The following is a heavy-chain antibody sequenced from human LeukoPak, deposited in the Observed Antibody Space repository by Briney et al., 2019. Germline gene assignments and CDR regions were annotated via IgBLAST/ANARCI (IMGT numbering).Heavy chain of an antibody. J-gene: IGHJ5*02. Sequence: SETLSLTCTVSGGSISTYYWSWIRQPAGKGLEWIGRIYTSGNTDYNPSLKRRATMSVDTSKNQFSLKLSSVTAADTAVYYCARDSSRGSNWFDPWGQGTLVTVSS. D-gene: IGHD6-19*01. CDR2: IYTSGNT. V-gene: IGHV4-4*07. CDR1: GGSISTYY. CDR3: ARDSSRGSNWFDP.